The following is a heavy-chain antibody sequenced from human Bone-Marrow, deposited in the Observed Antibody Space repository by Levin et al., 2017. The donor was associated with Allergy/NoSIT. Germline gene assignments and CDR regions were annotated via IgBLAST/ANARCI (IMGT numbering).Heavy chain of an antibody. V-gene: IGHV1-24*01. D-gene: IGHD6-13*01. CDR3: AKGPDEASAGPFDF. J-gene: IGHJ4*02. Sequence: ASVKISCKVSGNTLIDLSMHWVRQAPGKGPEWMGGFDPEEGETIYAQNFQGRVTMTEDTSIDTAYMELSSLRSDDTAVYYCAKGPDEASAGPFDFWGQGTQVTVSS. CDR2: FDPEEGET. CDR1: GNTLIDLS.